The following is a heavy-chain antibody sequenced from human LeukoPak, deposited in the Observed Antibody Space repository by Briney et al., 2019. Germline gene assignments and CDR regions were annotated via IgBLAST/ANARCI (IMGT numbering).Heavy chain of an antibody. J-gene: IGHJ2*01. Sequence: SETLSLTCTVSGGSISSYYWSWIRQPAGKGLEWIGRIYTSGSTNYNPSLKSRVTMSVDTSKNQFSLKLSSVTAADTAVYYCARDGSVVTPDWYFDLWGRGTLVTVSS. D-gene: IGHD4-23*01. V-gene: IGHV4-4*07. CDR1: GGSISSYY. CDR2: IYTSGST. CDR3: ARDGSVVTPDWYFDL.